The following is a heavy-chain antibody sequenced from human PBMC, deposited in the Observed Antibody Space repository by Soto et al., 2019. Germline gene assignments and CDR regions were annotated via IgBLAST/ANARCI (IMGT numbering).Heavy chain of an antibody. CDR1: GGSISSYY. CDR2: IYYSGST. J-gene: IGHJ4*02. D-gene: IGHD3-3*01. Sequence: PSETLSLTCTVSGGSISSYYWGWIRQPPGKGLEWIGYIYYSGSTNYNPSLKSRVTISVDTSKNQFSLKLSSVTAADTAVYYCARARDLWSGYYPYYFAYWGQGTLVTVSS. CDR3: ARARDLWSGYYPYYFAY. V-gene: IGHV4-59*01.